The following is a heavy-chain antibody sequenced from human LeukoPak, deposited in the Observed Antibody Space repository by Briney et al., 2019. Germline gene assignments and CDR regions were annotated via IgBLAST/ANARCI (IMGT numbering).Heavy chain of an antibody. V-gene: IGHV1-46*01. J-gene: IGHJ6*02. CDR1: GYTFTSYY. D-gene: IGHD6-19*01. CDR2: INPSGGST. CDR3: ATDSSGWPTGGMDV. Sequence: GASVKVSCKASGYTFTSYYMHWVRQAPGQGLEWMGIINPSGGSTSYAQKFQGRVTMTTDTSTSTAYMELRSLRSDDTAVYYCATDSSGWPTGGMDVWGQGTTVTVSS.